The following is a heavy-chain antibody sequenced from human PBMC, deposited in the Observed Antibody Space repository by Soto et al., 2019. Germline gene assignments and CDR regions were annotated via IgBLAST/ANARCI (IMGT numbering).Heavy chain of an antibody. CDR1: GGSISSYY. Sequence: PSETLSLTCTVSGGSISSYYWSWIRQPPGKGLEWIGYIYYSGSTNYNPSLKSRVTISVDTSKNQFSLKLSSVTAADTAVYYCARLIQLSPHSWFDPWGQGALVTVSS. D-gene: IGHD5-18*01. CDR2: IYYSGST. J-gene: IGHJ5*02. CDR3: ARLIQLSPHSWFDP. V-gene: IGHV4-59*08.